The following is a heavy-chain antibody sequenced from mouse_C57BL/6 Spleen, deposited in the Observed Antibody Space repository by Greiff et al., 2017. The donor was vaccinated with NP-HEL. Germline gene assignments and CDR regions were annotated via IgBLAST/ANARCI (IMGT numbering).Heavy chain of an antibody. D-gene: IGHD1-1*01. J-gene: IGHJ2*01. CDR3: AREGYYYGLDY. V-gene: IGHV5-9*01. Sequence: EVKLVESGGGLVKPGGSLKLSCAASGFTFSSYTMSWVRQTPEKRLEWVATISGGGGNTYYPDSVKGRFTISRDNAKNTLYLQMSSLRSEDTALYYCAREGYYYGLDYWGQGTTLTVSS. CDR2: ISGGGGNT. CDR1: GFTFSSYT.